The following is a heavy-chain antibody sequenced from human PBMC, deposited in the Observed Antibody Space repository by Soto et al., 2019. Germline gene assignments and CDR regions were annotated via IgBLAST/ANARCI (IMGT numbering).Heavy chain of an antibody. V-gene: IGHV1-46*01. CDR1: GHTFTSSN. J-gene: IGHJ4*02. CDR3: ARAYPDFDY. Sequence: ASVKVSCKASGHTFTSSNIHWVRQAPGQGLEWMGIINPGGGSTRYAQKYQGRVTMTSDTSTSTVYMELIILRSEDTAVYYCARAYPDFDYWGQGTLVTVSS. CDR2: INPGGGST.